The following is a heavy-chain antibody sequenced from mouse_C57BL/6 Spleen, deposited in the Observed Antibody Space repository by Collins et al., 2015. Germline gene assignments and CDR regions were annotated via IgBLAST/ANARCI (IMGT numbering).Heavy chain of an antibody. J-gene: IGHJ4*01. CDR1: GYAFTNYL. CDR2: INPGGGGT. CDR3: ARTGNAMDY. D-gene: IGHD4-1*01. V-gene: IGHV1-54*01. Sequence: QVQLQQSGAELVRPGTSVKVSCKASGYAFTNYLIEWVKQRPGQGLEWIGVINPGGGGTNYNEKFKSKATLTVDKSSSTAYMQLSSLTSEDSAVYYCARTGNAMDYWGQGTSVTVSS.